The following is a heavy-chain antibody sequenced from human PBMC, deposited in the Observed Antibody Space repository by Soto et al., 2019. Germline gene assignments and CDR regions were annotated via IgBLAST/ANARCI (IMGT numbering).Heavy chain of an antibody. CDR1: GFTFSSYS. CDR3: AKSMVRGVIIPYFQH. D-gene: IGHD3-10*01. Sequence: GGSLRLSCAASGFTFSSYSMNWVRQAPGKGLEWVPSISSSSSYIYYADSVKGRFTISRDNAKNSLYLQMNSLRAEDTAVYYCAKSMVRGVIIPYFQHWGQGTLVTVSS. J-gene: IGHJ1*01. CDR2: ISSSSSYI. V-gene: IGHV3-21*01.